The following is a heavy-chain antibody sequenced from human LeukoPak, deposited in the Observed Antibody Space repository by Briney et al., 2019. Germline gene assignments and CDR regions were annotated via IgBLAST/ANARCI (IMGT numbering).Heavy chain of an antibody. J-gene: IGHJ4*02. CDR2: ISSSGTTI. CDR1: GFXFSNYE. D-gene: IGHD2-2*02. Sequence: PGRSLRLSCAASGFXFSNYEMNWVRQAPGKGLEWVSYISSSGTTIYYADSVKGRFTISRDNAKNSLSLQMNSLKVEDTAVYYCARDHNGPYTFDYWGQGTLVTVSS. V-gene: IGHV3-48*03. CDR3: ARDHNGPYTFDY.